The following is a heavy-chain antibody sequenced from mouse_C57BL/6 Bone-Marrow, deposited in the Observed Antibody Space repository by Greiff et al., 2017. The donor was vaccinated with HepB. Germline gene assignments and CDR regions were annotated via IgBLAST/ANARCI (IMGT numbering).Heavy chain of an antibody. CDR1: GFTFSDYY. J-gene: IGHJ2*01. V-gene: IGHV5-12*01. Sequence: EVQVVESGGGLVQPGGSLKLSCAASGFTFSDYYMYWVRQTPEKRLEWVAYISNGGGSTYYPDTVKGRFTISRDNAKNTLYLQMSRLKSEDTAMYYCARHDYDAIDYWGQGTTLTVSS. D-gene: IGHD2-4*01. CDR2: ISNGGGST. CDR3: ARHDYDAIDY.